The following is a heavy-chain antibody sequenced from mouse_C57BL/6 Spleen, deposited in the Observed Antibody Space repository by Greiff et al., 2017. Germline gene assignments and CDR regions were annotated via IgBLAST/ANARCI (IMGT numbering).Heavy chain of an antibody. Sequence: VQLQQPGAELVKPGASVKLSCKASGYTFTSYWMHWVKQRPGQGLEWIGMIHPNSGSTNYNEKFKSKATLTVDKSSSTAYMQLSSLTSEDSAVYYCAREEGDYSNFYCDYWGQGTTLTVSS. CDR3: AREEGDYSNFYCDY. D-gene: IGHD2-5*01. J-gene: IGHJ2*01. CDR2: IHPNSGST. CDR1: GYTFTSYW. V-gene: IGHV1-64*01.